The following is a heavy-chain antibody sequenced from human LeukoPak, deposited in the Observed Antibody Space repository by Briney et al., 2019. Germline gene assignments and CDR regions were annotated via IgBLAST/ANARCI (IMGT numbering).Heavy chain of an antibody. CDR3: ASLDDIVVVPAAIREFDP. J-gene: IGHJ5*02. D-gene: IGHD2-2*01. Sequence: GGSLSLSCAASGFTFSSYSMNWVRQAPGKGLEWVSSISSSSGCIYYADSVKGRFTISRDNTKNSLYLQMNSLRAEDTAVYYCASLDDIVVVPAAIREFDPWGQGTLVTVSS. V-gene: IGHV3-21*01. CDR1: GFTFSSYS. CDR2: ISSSSGCI.